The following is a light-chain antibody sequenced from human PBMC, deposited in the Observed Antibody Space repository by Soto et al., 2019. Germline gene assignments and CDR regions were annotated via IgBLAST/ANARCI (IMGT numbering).Light chain of an antibody. CDR2: GNN. J-gene: IGLJ3*02. V-gene: IGLV1-40*01. CDR3: QSYDSSLSGRV. Sequence: QAVVTQPPSVSGAPGQRVTISCTGSSSNIGAGYDVHWYQQLPGTAPKLLIYGNNNRPSGVPDRFSGSRSGTSASLAIPGRQAEDEADYYCQSYDSSLSGRVFGGGTKLTVL. CDR1: SSNIGAGYD.